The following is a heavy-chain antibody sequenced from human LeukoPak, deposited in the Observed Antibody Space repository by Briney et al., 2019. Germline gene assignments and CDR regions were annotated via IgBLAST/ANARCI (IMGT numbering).Heavy chain of an antibody. CDR3: ARDIKRSRARWENLGFHP. D-gene: IGHD1-14*01. V-gene: IGHV1-18*01. CDR1: GYTFTSYG. Sequence: ASVKVSCKASGYTFTSYGISWVRQAPGQGLEWMGWISAYNGNTNYAQKFQGRVTMTTDTSTSTAYMELRSLRSDDTAMYYCARDIKRSRARWENLGFHPWGQGTLVTVSS. CDR2: ISAYNGNT. J-gene: IGHJ5*02.